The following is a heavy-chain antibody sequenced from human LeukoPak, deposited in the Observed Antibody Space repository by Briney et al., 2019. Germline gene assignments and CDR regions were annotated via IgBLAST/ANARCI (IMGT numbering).Heavy chain of an antibody. CDR2: IYWNDDK. CDR1: GFSLSTSGVG. Sequence: SGPALVKPTQTLTLTCTFSGFSLSTSGVGVGWIRQPPGKALEWLALIYWNDDKRYSPSLKSRLTITEDTSKNQVVLTMTNMDPVDTATYYCAHRPSGNYYDSSGYGDAFDIWGQGTMVTVSS. CDR3: AHRPSGNYYDSSGYGDAFDI. J-gene: IGHJ3*02. V-gene: IGHV2-5*01. D-gene: IGHD3-22*01.